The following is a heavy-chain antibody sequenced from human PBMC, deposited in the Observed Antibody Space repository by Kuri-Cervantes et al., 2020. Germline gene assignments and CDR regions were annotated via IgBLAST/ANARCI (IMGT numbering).Heavy chain of an antibody. CDR1: GYTFTSYA. CDR3: ARPGCSSTSCYADYYYGMDV. D-gene: IGHD2-2*01. Sequence: ASVKVSCKASGYTFTSYAMHWVRQAPGQRLEWMGWINGGNGNTKYSQKFQGRVTITRDTSASTAYMELSSLRSEDTAVFYCARPGCSSTSCYADYYYGMDVWGQGTTVTVSS. V-gene: IGHV1-3*01. CDR2: INGGNGNT. J-gene: IGHJ6*02.